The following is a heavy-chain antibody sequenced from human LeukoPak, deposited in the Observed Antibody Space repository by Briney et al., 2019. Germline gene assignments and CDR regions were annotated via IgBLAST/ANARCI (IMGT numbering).Heavy chain of an antibody. Sequence: GASVKVSCKASGGTFSSYAISWVRQAPGQGLEWMGGIIPIFGTANYAQKFQGRVTMTRNTSISTAYMELSSLRSEDTAVYYCARVSLWFGELLGDAFDIWGQGTMVTVSS. J-gene: IGHJ3*02. D-gene: IGHD3-10*01. CDR1: GGTFSSYA. CDR2: IIPIFGTA. V-gene: IGHV1-69*05. CDR3: ARVSLWFGELLGDAFDI.